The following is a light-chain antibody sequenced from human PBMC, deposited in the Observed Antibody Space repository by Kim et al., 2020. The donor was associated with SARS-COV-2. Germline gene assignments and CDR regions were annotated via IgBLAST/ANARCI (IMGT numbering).Light chain of an antibody. CDR3: QSYDSSLSAVV. CDR1: SSNIGAGYD. V-gene: IGLV1-40*01. Sequence: QSVLTQPPSVSGAPGQRVTFSCTGSSSNIGAGYDVHWYQQLPGTAPKLLIYGNSNRPSGVPDRFSGSKSGTSASLAITGLQAEDEADYYCQSYDSSLSAVVFGGGTQLTVL. J-gene: IGLJ2*01. CDR2: GNS.